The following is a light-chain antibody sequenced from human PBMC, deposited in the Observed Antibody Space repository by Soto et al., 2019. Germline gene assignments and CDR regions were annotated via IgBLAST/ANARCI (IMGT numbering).Light chain of an antibody. V-gene: IGKV1-27*01. Sequence: DIQMTQSPSSLSASVGDTVTITCRASQGISTYLAWYQQKLGKPPKLLIYAASTLQFGVPSRFSGSGSGTDFSLTISNLQPEDVATYYCQKYNSAPRTFGQGTKVEIK. CDR3: QKYNSAPRT. CDR1: QGISTY. J-gene: IGKJ1*01. CDR2: AAS.